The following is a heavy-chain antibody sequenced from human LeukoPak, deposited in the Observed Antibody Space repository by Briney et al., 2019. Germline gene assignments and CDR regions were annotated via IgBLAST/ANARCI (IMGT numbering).Heavy chain of an antibody. J-gene: IGHJ4*02. CDR1: GFAFESFT. V-gene: IGHV3-21*04. CDR3: AKGLFSAYDKYLDS. CDR2: ISDTGRDI. D-gene: IGHD5-12*01. Sequence: GGSLRLSCAGSGFAFESFTMTWVRQAPGKGLEWVSLISDTGRDINYADSARGRFTISRDNTKNSLFLQMDSLRVEDTAIYYCAKGLFSAYDKYLDSWGQGTLVTVSS.